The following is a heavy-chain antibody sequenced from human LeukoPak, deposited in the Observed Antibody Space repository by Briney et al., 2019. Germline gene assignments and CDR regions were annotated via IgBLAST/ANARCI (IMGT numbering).Heavy chain of an antibody. J-gene: IGHJ4*02. V-gene: IGHV4-39*01. CDR1: GGPISSNRYY. D-gene: IGHD2/OR15-2a*01. CDR2: IYYSGRT. CDR3: ARMAVYGYYFDY. Sequence: PSETLSLTCTVSGGPISSNRYYWGWIRPPPGKGLEGIGSIYYSGRTYYNPSLKSRVTISVDTSNNQFSLKLSSVTAADTAVYYCARMAVYGYYFDYWGQGTLVTVSS.